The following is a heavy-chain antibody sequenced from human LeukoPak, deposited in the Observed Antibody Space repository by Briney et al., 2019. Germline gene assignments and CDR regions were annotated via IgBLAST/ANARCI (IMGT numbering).Heavy chain of an antibody. Sequence: SQTLSLTCTVSGGSISSGDYYWSWIRQPPGKGLEWSGYIYYSGSTYYNPSLKSRVTISVDTSKNQFSLKLSSVTAADTAVYYCARGKGYDFWSGLNYFDYWGQGTLVTVSS. CDR1: GGSISSGDYY. J-gene: IGHJ4*02. CDR3: ARGKGYDFWSGLNYFDY. V-gene: IGHV4-30-4*08. CDR2: IYYSGST. D-gene: IGHD3-3*01.